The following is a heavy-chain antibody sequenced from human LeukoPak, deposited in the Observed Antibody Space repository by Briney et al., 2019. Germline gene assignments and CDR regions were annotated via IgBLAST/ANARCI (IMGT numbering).Heavy chain of an antibody. J-gene: IGHJ4*02. Sequence: PGGSLRLSCAASGFTFDDYGMSWVRQAPGKGLEWVSGINWNGGSTGYADSVKGRFTISRDNAKNSLYLQMNSLRAEDTALYYCARGRGYSSYHHPFDYWGQGTLVTVSS. CDR3: ARGRGYSSYHHPFDY. D-gene: IGHD5-18*01. CDR1: GFTFDDYG. V-gene: IGHV3-20*04. CDR2: INWNGGST.